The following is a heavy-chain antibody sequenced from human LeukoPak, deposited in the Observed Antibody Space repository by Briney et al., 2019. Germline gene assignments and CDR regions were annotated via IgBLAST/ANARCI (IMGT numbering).Heavy chain of an antibody. J-gene: IGHJ4*02. CDR1: GFTFDDYA. D-gene: IGHD6-25*01. CDR3: ARDGYAAGPATTFDY. Sequence: GRSLRLSCAASGFTFDDYAMHWVRQAPGKGLEWVSGISWNSGSIGYADSVKGRFTISRDNAKNSLYLQMNSLRAEDTAVYYCARDGYAAGPATTFDYWGQGTLVTVSS. V-gene: IGHV3-9*01. CDR2: ISWNSGSI.